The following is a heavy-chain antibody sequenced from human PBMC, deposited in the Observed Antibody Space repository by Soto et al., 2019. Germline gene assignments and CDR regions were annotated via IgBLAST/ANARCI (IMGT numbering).Heavy chain of an antibody. D-gene: IGHD4-17*01. J-gene: IGHJ4*02. CDR3: TRGHTVTTISPVY. CDR1: GFTFGDYA. CDR2: IRSKAYGGTT. Sequence: EVQLVESGGGLVQPGRSLRLSCTASGFTFGDYAMSWVRQAPGKGLEWVGFIRSKAYGGTTEYAASVKGRFTISRDDSKSIAYLQMNSLKTEDTAVYYCTRGHTVTTISPVYWGQGTLVTVSS. V-gene: IGHV3-49*04.